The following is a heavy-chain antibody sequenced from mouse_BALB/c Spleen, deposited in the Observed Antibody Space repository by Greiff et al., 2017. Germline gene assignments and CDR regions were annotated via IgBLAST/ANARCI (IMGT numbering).Heavy chain of an antibody. CDR1: GYTFTSYW. V-gene: IGHV1S81*02. J-gene: IGHJ2*01. Sequence: VQLQQPGAELVKPGASVKLSCKASGYTFTSYWMHWVKQRPGQGLEWIGEINPSNGRTNYNEKFKSKATLTVDKSSSTAYMQLSSLTSEDSAVYYCARGYCGSGYGDYWGQGTTVTVSS. CDR3: ARGYCGSGYGDY. CDR2: INPSNGRT. D-gene: IGHD1-1*01.